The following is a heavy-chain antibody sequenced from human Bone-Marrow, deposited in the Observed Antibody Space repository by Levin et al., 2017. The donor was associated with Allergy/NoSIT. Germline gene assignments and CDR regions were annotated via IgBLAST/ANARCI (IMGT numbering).Heavy chain of an antibody. CDR2: IYNDGNNQ. CDR1: GFNLTTHG. J-gene: IGHJ4*02. Sequence: GESLKISCKGSGFNLTTHGMHWVRQAPGKGLEWVAAIYNDGNNQVYAASVKGRFSISRDKSKDTLHLKMNDLRVEDTAVYYCAKWAAALPLFGDYFDYWGLGTRVTVSS. D-gene: IGHD2-15*01. CDR3: AKWAAALPLFGDYFDY. V-gene: IGHV3-33*03.